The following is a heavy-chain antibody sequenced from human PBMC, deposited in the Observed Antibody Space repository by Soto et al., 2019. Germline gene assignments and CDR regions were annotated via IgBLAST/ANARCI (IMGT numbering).Heavy chain of an antibody. D-gene: IGHD3-22*01. CDR2: IYYSGST. J-gene: IGHJ5*02. V-gene: IGHV4-31*03. CDR1: GGSISSGGYY. Sequence: SETLSLTCTVSGGSISSGGYYWSWIRQHPGKGLEWIGYIYYSGSTYYNPSLKSRVTISVDTSKNQFSLKLSSVTAADTAVYYCARDAPWDFYYYDSSGYWSGHWFDPWGQGTLLTVSS. CDR3: ARDAPWDFYYYDSSGYWSGHWFDP.